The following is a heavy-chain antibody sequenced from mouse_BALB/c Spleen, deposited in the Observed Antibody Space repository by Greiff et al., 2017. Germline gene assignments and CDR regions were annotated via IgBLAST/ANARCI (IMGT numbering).Heavy chain of an antibody. V-gene: IGHV2-9*02. CDR1: GFSLTSYG. J-gene: IGHJ4*01. Sequence: VMLVESGPGLVAPSQSLSITCTVSGFSLTSYGVHWVRQPPGKGLEWLGVIWAGGSTNYNSALMSRLSISKDNSKSQVFLKMNSLQTDDTAMYYCARGMITTLYYAMDYWGQGTSVTVSS. CDR3: ARGMITTLYYAMDY. D-gene: IGHD2-4*01. CDR2: IWAGGST.